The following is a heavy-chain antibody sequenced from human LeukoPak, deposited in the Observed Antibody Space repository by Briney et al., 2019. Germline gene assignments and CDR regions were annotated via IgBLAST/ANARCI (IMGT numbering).Heavy chain of an antibody. J-gene: IGHJ4*02. CDR2: IYYSGST. CDR1: GGSISSYY. D-gene: IGHD5-18*01. Sequence: SETLSLTCTVSGGSISSYYWSWIRQPPGKGLEWIGYIYYSGSTYYNPSLKSRVTISVDTSKNQFSLKLSSVTAADTAVYYCARSQTAMVTFDYWGQGTLVTVSS. CDR3: ARSQTAMVTFDY. V-gene: IGHV4-30-4*08.